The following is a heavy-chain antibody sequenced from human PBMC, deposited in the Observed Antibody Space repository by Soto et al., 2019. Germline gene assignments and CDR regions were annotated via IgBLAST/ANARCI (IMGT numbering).Heavy chain of an antibody. CDR3: ARVGGALGALDY. D-gene: IGHD3-16*01. Sequence: QVQLVQSGPELKKPGTSVTVSCKASGYTFATYAVSWVRQAPGQGLEWMGWISAYNGNTINAQKFQGRVTLTTDTSTSTAYMALTSLTSDDTAVYYCARVGGALGALDYWGQGTLVTVSS. J-gene: IGHJ4*02. CDR2: ISAYNGNT. V-gene: IGHV1-18*01. CDR1: GYTFATYA.